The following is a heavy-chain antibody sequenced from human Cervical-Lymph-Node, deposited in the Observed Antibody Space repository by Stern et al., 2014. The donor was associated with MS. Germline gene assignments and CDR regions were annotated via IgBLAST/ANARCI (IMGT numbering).Heavy chain of an antibody. CDR1: GYTFTGYY. CDR2: INPNSGGT. J-gene: IGHJ4*02. D-gene: IGHD2-15*01. CDR3: ARELVVVETAKKTLDY. Sequence: QVQLGQSGAEVKKPGASVKVSCKASGYTFTGYYVHWVRQAPGQGLEWMGWINPNSGGTRYAQKFQGRVTMTRDTSISTAYMELSGLRSDDTAVYYCARELVVVETAKKTLDYWGQGTLVTVSS. V-gene: IGHV1-2*02.